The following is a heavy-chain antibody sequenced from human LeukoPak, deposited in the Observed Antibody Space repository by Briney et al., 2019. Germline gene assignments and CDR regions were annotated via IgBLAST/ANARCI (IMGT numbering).Heavy chain of an antibody. J-gene: IGHJ4*02. Sequence: GGSLRLSCAASGFTFDDYGMSWVRQAPGKGLEYVSAISSNGGSTYYANSVKGRFTISRDNSKNTLYLQMGSLRAEDMAVYYCARGAGIQLWNPFDYWGQGTLVTVSS. CDR2: ISSNGGST. CDR3: ARGAGIQLWNPFDY. D-gene: IGHD5-18*01. V-gene: IGHV3-64*01. CDR1: GFTFDDYG.